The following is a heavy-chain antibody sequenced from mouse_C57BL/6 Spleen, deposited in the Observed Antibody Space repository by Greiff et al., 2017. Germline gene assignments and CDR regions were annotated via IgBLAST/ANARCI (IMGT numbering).Heavy chain of an antibody. CDR3: AREDGYFFGGFDV. Sequence: EVHLVESGPGLVKPSQSLSLTCSVTGYSITSGYYWNWIRQFPGNKLEWMGYISYDGSNNYNPSLKNRISITRDTSKNQFFLKLNSVTTEDTATYYCAREDGYFFGGFDVWGTGTTVTVSS. V-gene: IGHV3-6*01. J-gene: IGHJ1*03. CDR1: GYSITSGYY. D-gene: IGHD2-3*01. CDR2: ISYDGSN.